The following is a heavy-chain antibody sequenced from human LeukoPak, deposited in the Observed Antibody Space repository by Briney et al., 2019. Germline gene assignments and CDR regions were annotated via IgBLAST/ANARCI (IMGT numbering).Heavy chain of an antibody. V-gene: IGHV3-23*01. CDR1: GFNFSSYA. Sequence: GGSLRLSCAASGFNFSSYAMSWVRQAPGKGLEWVSAISGSGGSTYYADSVKGRFTISRDNSKNTLYLQMNSLRAEDTAVYYCAKWGYCSSTSCYAWSLGFDYWGQGTLVTVSS. D-gene: IGHD2-2*01. CDR3: AKWGYCSSTSCYAWSLGFDY. J-gene: IGHJ4*02. CDR2: ISGSGGST.